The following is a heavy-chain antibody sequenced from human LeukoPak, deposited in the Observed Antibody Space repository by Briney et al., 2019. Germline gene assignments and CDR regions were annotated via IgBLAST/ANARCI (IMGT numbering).Heavy chain of an antibody. J-gene: IGHJ4*02. CDR3: AKLTGDVRCFDY. V-gene: IGHV3-23*01. D-gene: IGHD7-27*01. CDR2: ISDSGGST. Sequence: GGSLRLSCAASGFTFSSYAMSWVRQAPGKGLEWVSAISDSGGSTYYADSVKGRFTISRDNSKNTLYLQMNSLRAEDTAVYYCAKLTGDVRCFDYWGQGTLVTVSS. CDR1: GFTFSSYA.